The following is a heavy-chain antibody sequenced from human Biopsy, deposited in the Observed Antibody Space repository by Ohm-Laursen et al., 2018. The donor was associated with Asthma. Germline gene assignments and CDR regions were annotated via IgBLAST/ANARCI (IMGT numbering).Heavy chain of an antibody. J-gene: IGHJ6*02. V-gene: IGHV3-9*01. CDR2: ISWNSGTI. D-gene: IGHD2-2*01. Sequence: SLRLSCAASGFTVSRDHMFWVRQAPGKGLEWVSGISWNSGTIGYADSVKGRFTISRDNARNTPYLQMNSLRVEDTAVYYCARDGVVPDAMYYHYYYGLDVWGQGTTVTVSS. CDR1: GFTVSRDH. CDR3: ARDGVVPDAMYYHYYYGLDV.